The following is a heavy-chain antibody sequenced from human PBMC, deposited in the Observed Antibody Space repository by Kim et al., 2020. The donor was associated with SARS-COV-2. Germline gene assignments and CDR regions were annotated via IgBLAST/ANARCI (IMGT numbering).Heavy chain of an antibody. D-gene: IGHD3-10*01. Sequence: TPALTSRVTISVDTSKNQCSLKLSSVTAADTAVFYCARYGSGSTSFDYWGQGTLVTVSS. V-gene: IGHV4-31*02. CDR3: ARYGSGSTSFDY. J-gene: IGHJ4*02.